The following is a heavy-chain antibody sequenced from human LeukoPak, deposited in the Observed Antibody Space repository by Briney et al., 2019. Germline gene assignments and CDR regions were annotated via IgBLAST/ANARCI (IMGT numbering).Heavy chain of an antibody. Sequence: SETLSLTCTVSGDSISSYYWSWIRQPPGKGLEWIGYIYYSGSTNYNPSLKSRVTISLDTSKNQFSLQLSYVTAADTAVYYCARAGSYYYVDYWGQGTLVTVSS. D-gene: IGHD1-26*01. CDR2: IYYSGST. CDR3: ARAGSYYYVDY. J-gene: IGHJ4*02. CDR1: GDSISSYY. V-gene: IGHV4-59*01.